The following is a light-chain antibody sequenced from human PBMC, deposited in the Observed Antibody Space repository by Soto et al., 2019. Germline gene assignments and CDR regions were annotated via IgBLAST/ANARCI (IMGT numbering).Light chain of an antibody. Sequence: ILMTQSPATLSVSPGERATLSCRASQSVSNNLAWYQQKPGQAPRLLIYDASTRANGIPARFRGSGSGTDFTLTISGLQSEDFAVYYCQQYNNWPPSTFGQGTKVEIK. V-gene: IGKV3-15*01. CDR2: DAS. J-gene: IGKJ1*01. CDR3: QQYNNWPPST. CDR1: QSVSNN.